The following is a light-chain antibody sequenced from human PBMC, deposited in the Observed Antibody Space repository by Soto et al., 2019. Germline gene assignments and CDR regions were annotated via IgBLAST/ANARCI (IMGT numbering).Light chain of an antibody. Sequence: QLVLTQSPSASASLGASVKLTCTLSSGHSNYAIAWHQQQSEKGPRYLMKLNSDGSHSKGDGIPDRFSGSSSGAERYLTISSLQSSDEADYNCQTWGSGIVVFGGGTKLTVL. CDR1: SGHSNYA. CDR2: LNSDGSH. CDR3: QTWGSGIVV. V-gene: IGLV4-69*01. J-gene: IGLJ2*01.